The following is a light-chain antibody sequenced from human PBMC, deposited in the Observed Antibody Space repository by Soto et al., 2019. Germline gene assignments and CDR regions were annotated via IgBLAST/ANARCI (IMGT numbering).Light chain of an antibody. CDR1: QSLSSN. J-gene: IGKJ2*01. CDR2: GAS. Sequence: EIVMTQSPTTLSVSPGEGATLSCRASQSLSSNLAWYQQKPGQSPRLLIYGASTRASGIPARFSVSGSGTEFTLSISSLESEDFGVYYCQQYNYWPLYTFGQWTKLEIK. CDR3: QQYNYWPLYT. V-gene: IGKV3-15*01.